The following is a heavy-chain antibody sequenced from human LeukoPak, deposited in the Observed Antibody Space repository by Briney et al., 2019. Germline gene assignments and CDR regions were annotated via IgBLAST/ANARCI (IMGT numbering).Heavy chain of an antibody. Sequence: ASVKVSCKVSGYTLTELSMHWVRQAPGKGLEWMGGFDPEDGETIYAQKFQGRVTMTEDTPTDTAYMELSSLRSEDTAVYYCATLPLVVPAVEGWFDYWGQGTLVTVSS. D-gene: IGHD2-2*01. CDR1: GYTLTELS. CDR2: FDPEDGET. J-gene: IGHJ4*02. CDR3: ATLPLVVPAVEGWFDY. V-gene: IGHV1-24*01.